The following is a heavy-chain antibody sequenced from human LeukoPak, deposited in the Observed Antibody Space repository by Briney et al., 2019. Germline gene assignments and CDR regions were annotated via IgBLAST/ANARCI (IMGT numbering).Heavy chain of an antibody. J-gene: IGHJ4*02. Sequence: GGSLRLSSAASGFTVSSNYMSWVRQAPGKGLEWVSVIYSGGSAYYADSVKGRFTVSRDSSKNTLFLQMNSLRAEDTAVYYCARGSGRSSWFPVFDHWGQGTLVTVSS. CDR3: ARGSGRSSWFPVFDH. D-gene: IGHD6-13*01. CDR2: IYSGGSA. V-gene: IGHV3-53*01. CDR1: GFTVSSNY.